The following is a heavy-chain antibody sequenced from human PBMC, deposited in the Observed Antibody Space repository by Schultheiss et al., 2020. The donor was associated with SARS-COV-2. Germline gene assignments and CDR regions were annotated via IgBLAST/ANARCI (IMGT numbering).Heavy chain of an antibody. Sequence: SQTLSLTCTVSGGSISSYYWSWIRQPPGKGLEWIGSIYYSGSTYYNPSLKSRVTISVDTSKNQFSLKLSSVTAADTAVYYCASTVTAGVAFDIWGQGTMVTV. V-gene: IGHV4-59*05. D-gene: IGHD2-21*02. CDR3: ASTVTAGVAFDI. CDR1: GGSISSYY. CDR2: IYYSGST. J-gene: IGHJ3*02.